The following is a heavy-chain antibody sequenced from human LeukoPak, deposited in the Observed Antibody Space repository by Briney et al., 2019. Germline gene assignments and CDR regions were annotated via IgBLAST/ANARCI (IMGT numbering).Heavy chain of an antibody. CDR2: ISSGGSSM. CDR1: GFTFSSYE. CDR3: ARDMTTVTTSSVSGYYFYGMDV. V-gene: IGHV3-48*03. Sequence: PGGSLRLSCAVSGFTFSSYEMNWVRQAPGKGLEWVSYISSGGSSMFYADSVKGRFTISRDNAKNSLYLQMNRLRAEDTAVYYCARDMTTVTTSSVSGYYFYGMDVWGQGTTVTVAS. D-gene: IGHD4-17*01. J-gene: IGHJ6*02.